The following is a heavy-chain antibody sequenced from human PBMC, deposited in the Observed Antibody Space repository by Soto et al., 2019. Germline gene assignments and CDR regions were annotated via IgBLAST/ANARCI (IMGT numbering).Heavy chain of an antibody. CDR3: ARGRNDYCSGGSCYRGRVADY. J-gene: IGHJ4*02. D-gene: IGHD2-15*01. CDR1: GGSFSGYY. V-gene: IGHV4-34*01. Sequence: SETLSLTCAVYGGSFSGYYWSWIRQPPGKGLEWIGEINHSGSTNYNPSLKSRVTISVDTSKNQFSLKLSSVTAADTAVYYCARGRNDYCSGGSCYRGRVADYWGQGTPVTVSS. CDR2: INHSGST.